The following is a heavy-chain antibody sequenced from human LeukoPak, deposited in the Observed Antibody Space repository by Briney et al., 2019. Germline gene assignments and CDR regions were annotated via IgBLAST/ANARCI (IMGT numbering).Heavy chain of an antibody. V-gene: IGHV4-59*12. CDR1: GGSISSYY. CDR3: ARTPRGAMVRGVTQ. J-gene: IGHJ4*02. CDR2: IYYSGST. Sequence: SETLSLTCTVSGGSISSYYWSWIRQPPGKGLEWIGYIYYSGSTNYNPSLKSRVTISVDTSKNQFSLKLSSVAAADTAVYYCARTPRGAMVRGVTQWGQGTLVTVSS. D-gene: IGHD3-10*01.